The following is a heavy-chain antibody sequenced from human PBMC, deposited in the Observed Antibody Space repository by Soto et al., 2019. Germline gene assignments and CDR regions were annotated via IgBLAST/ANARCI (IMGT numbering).Heavy chain of an antibody. Sequence: SVKVSCKASGGTFSSYAISWVRQAPGQGLEWMGGIIPIFGTANYAQKFQGRVTITADESTSTAYMELSSLRSEDTAVYYCAEQTQYYVFWSGGAGDYYYGMDVWGQGTTVTVSS. D-gene: IGHD3-3*01. CDR3: AEQTQYYVFWSGGAGDYYYGMDV. CDR2: IIPIFGTA. CDR1: GGTFSSYA. J-gene: IGHJ6*02. V-gene: IGHV1-69*13.